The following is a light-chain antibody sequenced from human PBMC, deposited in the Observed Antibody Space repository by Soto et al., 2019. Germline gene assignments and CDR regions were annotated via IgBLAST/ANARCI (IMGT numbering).Light chain of an antibody. J-gene: IGKJ2*01. CDR2: DAS. V-gene: IGKV1-5*01. CDR1: RGVREW. Sequence: DLQMTQSPSTLSASLGDSVTITCRASRGVREWLAWYQQKPGKAPNLLVYDASSLETGVPSRFSGSGSGTEFTLTISSLQPDDFAIYYCQQYNGSHSTFGQGTKLEIK. CDR3: QQYNGSHST.